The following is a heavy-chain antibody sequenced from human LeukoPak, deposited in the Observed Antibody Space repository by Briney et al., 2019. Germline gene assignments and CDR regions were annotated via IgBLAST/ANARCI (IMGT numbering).Heavy chain of an antibody. CDR1: GFTFSDYY. J-gene: IGHJ6*02. CDR2: ISSSSSYT. V-gene: IGHV3-11*05. CDR3: ARGGYCSSTSCAYGMDV. D-gene: IGHD2-2*01. Sequence: GGSLRLSCAASGFTFSDYYMSWIRQAPGKGLEWVSYISSSSSYTNYADSVKGRFTISRDNAKNSLYLQMNSLRAEDTAFYYCARGGYCSSTSCAYGMDVWGQGTTVTVSS.